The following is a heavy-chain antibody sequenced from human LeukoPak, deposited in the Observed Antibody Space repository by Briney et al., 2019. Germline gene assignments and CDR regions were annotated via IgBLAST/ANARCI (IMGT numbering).Heavy chain of an antibody. D-gene: IGHD6-13*01. V-gene: IGHV3-30-3*01. J-gene: IGHJ6*02. CDR3: ARDSEGSSWYSYYYGMDV. Sequence: GRSLRLSCVATGFTFSRYAIHWVRQAPGKGLEWVAVISYDGSNKYYADSVKGRFTISRDNSKNTLYLQMNSLRAEDTAVYYCARDSEGSSWYSYYYGMDVWGQGTTVTVSS. CDR2: ISYDGSNK. CDR1: GFTFSRYA.